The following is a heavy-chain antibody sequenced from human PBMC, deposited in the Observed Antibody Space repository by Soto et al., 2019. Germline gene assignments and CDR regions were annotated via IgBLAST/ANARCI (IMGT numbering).Heavy chain of an antibody. CDR2: IYYSGST. J-gene: IGHJ4*02. CDR3: ARAPYYYDSSGYLYYFDY. Sequence: SETLSLTCTVSGGSISSYYWSLIRQPPGKGLEWIGYIYYSGSTNYNPSLKSRVTISVDTSKNQFSLKLSPVTAADTAVYYCARAPYYYDSSGYLYYFDYWGQGTLVTVSS. D-gene: IGHD3-22*01. V-gene: IGHV4-59*01. CDR1: GGSISSYY.